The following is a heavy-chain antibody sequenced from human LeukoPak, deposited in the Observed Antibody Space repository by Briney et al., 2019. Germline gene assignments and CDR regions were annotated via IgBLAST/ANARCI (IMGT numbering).Heavy chain of an antibody. CDR1: GFTVSSNY. V-gene: IGHV3-53*01. D-gene: IGHD2-15*01. CDR3: ARGPCSGGSCYAQITASYYYYYGMDV. J-gene: IGHJ6*02. CDR2: IYSGGST. Sequence: GGSLRLSCAASGFTVSSNYMSWVRQAPGKGLEWVSVIYSGGSTYYADSVKGRFTISRDNSKNTLYLQMNSLRAEDTAVYYCARGPCSGGSCYAQITASYYYYYGMDVWGQGTTVTVSS.